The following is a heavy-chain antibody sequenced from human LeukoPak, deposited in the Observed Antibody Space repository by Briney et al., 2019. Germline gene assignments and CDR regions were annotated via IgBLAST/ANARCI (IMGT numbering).Heavy chain of an antibody. D-gene: IGHD2-2*01. J-gene: IGHJ4*02. CDR3: AKTARDIVVVPDAIFDF. CDR1: GFTFSSYG. V-gene: IGHV3-23*01. Sequence: GGSLRLSCAASGFTFSSYGMSWVRRAPGKGLDWVSGISGSGGSTYSADSVKGRFTISRDNSKNTLYLQMNSLRAEDTAVYYCAKTARDIVVVPDAIFDFWGQGTLVTVSS. CDR2: ISGSGGST.